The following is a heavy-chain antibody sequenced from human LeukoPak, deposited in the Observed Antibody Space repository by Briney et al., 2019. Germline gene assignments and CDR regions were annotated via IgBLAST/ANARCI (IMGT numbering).Heavy chain of an antibody. Sequence: PGGSLRLSCVASGFTFSDYAMSWVRQAPGKGLEWVSGIGDSGGSTYYTDSVKGRCTISRDNSKKTVSLQMNNLRAEDTAVYFCARHDSFIPFWGQGTLVTVTS. D-gene: IGHD3-16*02. CDR3: ARHDSFIPF. V-gene: IGHV3-23*01. CDR1: GFTFSDYA. CDR2: IGDSGGST. J-gene: IGHJ4*02.